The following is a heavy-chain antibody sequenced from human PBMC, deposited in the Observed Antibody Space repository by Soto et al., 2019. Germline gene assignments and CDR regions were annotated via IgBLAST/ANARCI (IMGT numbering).Heavy chain of an antibody. D-gene: IGHD3-3*01. V-gene: IGHV1-18*04. J-gene: IGHJ4*02. CDR3: ARDFGSDLSAPGAVFDY. CDR1: GYFFTTYG. CDR2: ISPYNGNT. Sequence: ASVKVSCKASGYFFTTYGISWVRQAPGQGLEWMGWISPYNGNTKYAQSFQGRVTMTTDTSTYTAYMELRSLRSDDPAVYYCARDFGSDLSAPGAVFDYWGQGTVVTVSS.